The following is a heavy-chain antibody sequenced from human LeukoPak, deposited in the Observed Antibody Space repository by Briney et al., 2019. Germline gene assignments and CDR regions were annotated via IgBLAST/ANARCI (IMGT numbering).Heavy chain of an antibody. CDR3: ARVGGSGWYSFDY. J-gene: IGHJ4*02. V-gene: IGHV1-2*02. Sequence: ASVKVSCKASGYTFTGYYMHWERQAPGQGLEWMGWINPNSGGTNYAQRFQGRVTMTRDTSISTAYMELSRLRSDDTAVYYCARVGGSGWYSFDYWGQGTLVTVSS. CDR1: GYTFTGYY. CDR2: INPNSGGT. D-gene: IGHD6-19*01.